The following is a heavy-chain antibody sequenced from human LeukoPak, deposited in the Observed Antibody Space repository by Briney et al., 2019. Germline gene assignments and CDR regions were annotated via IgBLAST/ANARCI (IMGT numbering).Heavy chain of an antibody. Sequence: PSETLSLTCAVHGGSFRGYYWSWIRQPPGKGLEWIGEINHSGSTNYNPSLKSRVTISVDTSKNQFSLKLSSVTAADTAVYYCARGRGSSSWIDYWGQGTLVTVSS. J-gene: IGHJ4*02. CDR1: GGSFRGYY. D-gene: IGHD6-13*01. CDR3: ARGRGSSSWIDY. V-gene: IGHV4-34*01. CDR2: INHSGST.